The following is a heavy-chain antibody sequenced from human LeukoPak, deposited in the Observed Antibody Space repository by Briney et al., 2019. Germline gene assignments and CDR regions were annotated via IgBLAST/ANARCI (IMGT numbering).Heavy chain of an antibody. CDR3: ARAPHYYNSGTYSVQQYFDL. V-gene: IGHV4-59*01. CDR1: GGSISSYY. CDR2: IYNSGTT. J-gene: IGHJ2*01. D-gene: IGHD3-22*01. Sequence: PSETLSLTCTVSGGSISSYYWSWIRQPPGKGLEWIGYIYNSGTTNYNPSLKSRVTISVDTSKNQFSLKLSSVTAADTAVYYCARAPHYYNSGTYSVQQYFDLRGRGTLVTVSS.